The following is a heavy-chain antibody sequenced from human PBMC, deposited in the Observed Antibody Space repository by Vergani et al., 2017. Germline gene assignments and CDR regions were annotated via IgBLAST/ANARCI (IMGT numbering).Heavy chain of an antibody. CDR2: IIPIFGTA. J-gene: IGHJ5*02. CDR3: ARENCSRTSCYPYWFDP. D-gene: IGHD2-2*01. V-gene: IGHV1-69*01. CDR1: GVTFSSYA. Sequence: QVQLVQSGAEVKKPGSSVKVSCKASGVTFSSYAISWVRQAPGQGLEWMGGIIPIFGTANYAQKFQGRVTITADESTSTAYMELSSLRSEDTAVYYCARENCSRTSCYPYWFDPWGQGTLVTVSS.